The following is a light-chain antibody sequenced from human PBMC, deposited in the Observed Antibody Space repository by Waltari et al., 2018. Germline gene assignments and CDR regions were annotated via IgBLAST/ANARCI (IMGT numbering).Light chain of an antibody. J-gene: IGKJ1*01. CDR1: QSISKY. CDR2: ETS. V-gene: IGKV3-20*01. CDR3: QKYGTLPAT. Sequence: EIVLTQSPGTLSLSPGERATLSCRASQSISKYLVWYQQEPGQPPRLLIYETSIRATGIPDRFSGSGSGTDFSLTISRLEPEDFAVYYCQKYGTLPATFGQGTKVEIK.